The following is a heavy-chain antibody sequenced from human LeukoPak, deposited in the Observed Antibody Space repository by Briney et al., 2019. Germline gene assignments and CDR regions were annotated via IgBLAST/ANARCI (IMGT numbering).Heavy chain of an antibody. Sequence: GGSLRLSCAASGFTFSTYCMHWVRQAPGKGPMWVSRICPDGTVTNYADSVKARFIISRDNARNTVYLQMNSLRVEDTAVYYCAREYYDSSGYYYAPAAFDIWGQGTMVTVSS. J-gene: IGHJ3*02. V-gene: IGHV3-74*01. D-gene: IGHD3-22*01. CDR2: ICPDGTVT. CDR3: AREYYDSSGYYYAPAAFDI. CDR1: GFTFSTYC.